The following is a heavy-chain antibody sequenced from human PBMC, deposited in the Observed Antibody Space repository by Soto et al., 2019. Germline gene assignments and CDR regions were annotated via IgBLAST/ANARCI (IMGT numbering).Heavy chain of an antibody. V-gene: IGHV4-34*01. J-gene: IGHJ4*02. CDR2: INHSGST. Sequence: PSETLSLTCAVYGGSFSGYYWSWIRQPPGKGLEWIGEINHSGSTNYNPSLKSRVTISVDTSKNQFSLKLSSVTAADTAVYYCARGRSGLPRLNDYWGQGTLVTVSS. CDR1: GGSFSGYY. CDR3: ARGRSGLPRLNDY.